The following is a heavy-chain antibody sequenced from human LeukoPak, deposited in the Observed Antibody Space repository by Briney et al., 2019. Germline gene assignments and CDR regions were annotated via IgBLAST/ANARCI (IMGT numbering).Heavy chain of an antibody. Sequence: PGGSLRLSCAASGFTFSNAWMNWVRQAPGKGLEWVGRIKSKTDGGTTDYAAPVKGRFTISRDDSKNTLYLQMNSLKTEDTAIYYFTTDLGYSSSDFDYWGQGTLVTVSS. J-gene: IGHJ4*02. D-gene: IGHD6-13*01. CDR3: TTDLGYSSSDFDY. CDR1: GFTFSNAW. V-gene: IGHV3-15*07. CDR2: IKSKTDGGTT.